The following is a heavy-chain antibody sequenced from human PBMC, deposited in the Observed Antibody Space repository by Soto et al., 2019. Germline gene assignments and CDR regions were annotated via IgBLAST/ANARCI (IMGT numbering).Heavy chain of an antibody. Sequence: EVQLLESGGGLVQPGGSLRLSCAASGFTFSSYAMSWVRQAPGKGLEWVSAISGSGGSTYYADSVKGRFTISRDNSKNTLCLQMTSRRAEDTAGYYSAKENGYSSGWFEFDYWGQGTLVTVSS. J-gene: IGHJ4*02. V-gene: IGHV3-23*01. CDR3: AKENGYSSGWFEFDY. CDR1: GFTFSSYA. D-gene: IGHD6-13*01. CDR2: ISGSGGST.